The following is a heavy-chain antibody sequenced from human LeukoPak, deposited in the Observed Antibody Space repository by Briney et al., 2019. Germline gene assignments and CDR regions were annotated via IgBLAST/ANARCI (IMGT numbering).Heavy chain of an antibody. V-gene: IGHV3-33*06. D-gene: IGHD4-17*01. J-gene: IGHJ6*02. CDR3: AKDFGTTSVTSAGGMDV. Sequence: GGSLRLSCAASGFTFWHSGIHWVCQAPGKGLEWVAIIWDDGSEKYYADSVRGRFTISRDNSKNTAYLQMDSLRVEDTAVYYCAKDFGTTSVTSAGGMDVWGHGTTVIVSS. CDR1: GFTFWHSG. CDR2: IWDDGSEK.